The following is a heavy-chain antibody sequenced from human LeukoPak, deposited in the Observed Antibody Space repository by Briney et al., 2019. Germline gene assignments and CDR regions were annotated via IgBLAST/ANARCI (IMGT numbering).Heavy chain of an antibody. Sequence: PGGSLRLSCAASGFTFSSYSMNWVRQAPGKGLEWVSYISGSSSTIYYADSVKGRFTISRDNGKNSLYLQMSSLRAEDTAVYYCARRLSTYSSSPYFDYWGQGTLVTVSS. V-gene: IGHV3-48*01. D-gene: IGHD6-6*01. CDR1: GFTFSSYS. J-gene: IGHJ4*02. CDR2: ISGSSSTI. CDR3: ARRLSTYSSSPYFDY.